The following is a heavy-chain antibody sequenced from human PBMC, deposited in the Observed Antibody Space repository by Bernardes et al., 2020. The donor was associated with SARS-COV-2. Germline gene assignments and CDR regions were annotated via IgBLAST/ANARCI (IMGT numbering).Heavy chain of an antibody. CDR2: IWYDGSNK. CDR3: ARGLGGYDWGDYFDY. V-gene: IGHV3-33*08. D-gene: IGHD5-12*01. J-gene: IGHJ4*02. Sequence: GSLRLSCAASGFTFSSYGMHWVRQAPGKGLEWVAVIWYDGSNKYYADSVKGRFTISRDNSKNTLYLQMNSLRAEDTAVYYCARGLGGYDWGDYFDYWGQGTLVTVSS. CDR1: GFTFSSYG.